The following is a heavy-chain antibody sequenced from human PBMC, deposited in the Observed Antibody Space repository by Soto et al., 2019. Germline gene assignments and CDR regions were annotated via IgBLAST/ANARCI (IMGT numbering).Heavy chain of an antibody. Sequence: VQLQESGPGLVKPSETLSLTCIVSGGSISSHYWSWIRQPPGKGLEWIGYIFDNRNTNYNPSLRSRVSMSVDTSKNQFSLMLRSVSAADTAVHYCARSVAVSPDYFYYGLDVWGHGTTVIVSS. J-gene: IGHJ6*02. CDR2: IFDNRNT. CDR1: GGSISSHY. V-gene: IGHV4-59*11. CDR3: ARSVAVSPDYFYYGLDV. D-gene: IGHD6-19*01.